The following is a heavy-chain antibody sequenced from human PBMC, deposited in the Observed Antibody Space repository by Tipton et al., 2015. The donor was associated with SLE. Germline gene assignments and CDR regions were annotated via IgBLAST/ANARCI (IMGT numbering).Heavy chain of an antibody. V-gene: IGHV3-33*01. CDR2: IWYDGGNK. CDR3: ARPRERDYNDAFDI. D-gene: IGHD4-11*01. CDR1: GFSFNNYG. Sequence: SLRLSCEASGFSFNNYGMHWVRQAPGKGLEWVAVIWYDGGNKYYADSVKGRFTVSRDNSKNTLYLQMSSLRAEDTAVYYCARPRERDYNDAFDIWGQGTMVIVSS. J-gene: IGHJ3*02.